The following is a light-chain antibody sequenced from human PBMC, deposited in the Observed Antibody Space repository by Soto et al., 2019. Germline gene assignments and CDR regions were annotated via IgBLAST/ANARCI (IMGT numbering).Light chain of an antibody. CDR1: QDINTW. J-gene: IGKJ2*01. V-gene: IGKV1-5*01. CDR3: QQYKSYSPYT. CDR2: DAS. Sequence: DIQMTQSPSTLSASVGDRVTITCRASQDINTWLAWYQQKPGKAPELLVYDASILESGVPSRFSGSGYATEFTLTISGLQPDDFATYYCQQYKSYSPYTFGQGTKLDI.